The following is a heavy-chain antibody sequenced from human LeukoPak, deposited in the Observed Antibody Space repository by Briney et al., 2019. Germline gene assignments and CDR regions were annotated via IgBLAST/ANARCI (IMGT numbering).Heavy chain of an antibody. CDR3: AKAYGTNGYYQLPIDF. Sequence: GGSLRLSCAASGFTFSSNAMTWVRQAPGKGLECVSAITAGGDTPYYADSVRGRFTISRDNSRNTLYLQLNNLRAEDTASYYCAKAYGTNGYYQLPIDFWGQGTLVTVSS. V-gene: IGHV3-23*01. D-gene: IGHD3-22*01. J-gene: IGHJ4*02. CDR2: ITAGGDTP. CDR1: GFTFSSNA.